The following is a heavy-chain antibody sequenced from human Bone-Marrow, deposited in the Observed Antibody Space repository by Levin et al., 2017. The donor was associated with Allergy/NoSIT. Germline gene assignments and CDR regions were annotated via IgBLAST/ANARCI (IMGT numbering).Heavy chain of an antibody. Sequence: GGSLRLSCAASGFTFSTYWMHWVRQFPGKGLVWVARINSDGTRTTYADSVKDRFTISRDNAKNTLFLEMKSLRAEDTAVYYCASGMQLGYSYYYGMDAWGQGTTVTVSS. CDR3: ASGMQLGYSYYYGMDA. J-gene: IGHJ6*02. CDR1: GFTFSTYW. CDR2: INSDGTRT. V-gene: IGHV3-74*01. D-gene: IGHD6-13*01.